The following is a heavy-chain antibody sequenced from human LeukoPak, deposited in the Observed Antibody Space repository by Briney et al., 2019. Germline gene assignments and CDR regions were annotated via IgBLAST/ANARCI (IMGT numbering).Heavy chain of an antibody. J-gene: IGHJ4*02. CDR1: GGSISSYY. CDR3: ARHGDWGSQEIYFDY. Sequence: PSETLSLTCTVSGGSISSYYWSWIRQPAGKGLEWIGRIYTSGSTNYNPSLKSRVTMSVDTSKNQFSLKLSSVTAADTAVYYCARHGDWGSQEIYFDYWGQGTLVTVSS. CDR2: IYTSGST. V-gene: IGHV4-4*07. D-gene: IGHD2-21*01.